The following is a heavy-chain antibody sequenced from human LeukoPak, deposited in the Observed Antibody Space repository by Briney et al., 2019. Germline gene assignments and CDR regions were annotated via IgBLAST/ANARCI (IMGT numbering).Heavy chain of an antibody. CDR3: ARLNEMLRGPEVIYYFEH. Sequence: GGSLRLSCAASEFTFTTYWMSWVRQAPGKGLEWVANIKQDGSEKYYVDSVKGRFTISRDNAKNSVYLQMNSLRAEDTAVCYCARLNEMLRGPEVIYYFEHWGQGTLVTVSS. V-gene: IGHV3-7*01. CDR1: EFTFTTYW. CDR2: IKQDGSEK. J-gene: IGHJ4*02. D-gene: IGHD3-10*01.